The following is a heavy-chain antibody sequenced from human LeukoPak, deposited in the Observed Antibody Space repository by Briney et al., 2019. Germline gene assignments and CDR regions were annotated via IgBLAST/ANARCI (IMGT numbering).Heavy chain of an antibody. Sequence: PGGSLRLSCAASGFTFNTYAMSWVRQAPGRGLEWVSIISDTGGTTYYVDSVKGRFTISRDNSKNTLYLQMNSLRAEDTAVYYCAKGGSYGLYWGQGALVTVSS. D-gene: IGHD3-16*01. CDR3: AKGGSYGLY. J-gene: IGHJ4*02. CDR2: ISDTGGTT. CDR1: GFTFNTYA. V-gene: IGHV3-23*01.